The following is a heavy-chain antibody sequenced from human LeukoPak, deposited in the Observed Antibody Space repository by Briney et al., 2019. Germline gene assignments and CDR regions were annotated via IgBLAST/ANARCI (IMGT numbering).Heavy chain of an antibody. Sequence: SETLSLTCTVSGGSISSYYWSWIRQPPGKGLEWIGYIYYSGSTNYNPPLKSRVTISVDTSKNQFSLKLSSVTAADTAVYYCARDGSVDHSDNYYYYGMDVWGQGTTVTVSS. CDR3: ARDGSVDHSDNYYYYGMDV. CDR1: GGSISSYY. CDR2: IYYSGST. J-gene: IGHJ6*02. D-gene: IGHD6-19*01. V-gene: IGHV4-59*01.